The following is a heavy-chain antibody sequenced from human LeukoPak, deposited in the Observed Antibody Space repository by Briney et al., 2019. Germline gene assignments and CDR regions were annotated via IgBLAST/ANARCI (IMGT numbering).Heavy chain of an antibody. J-gene: IGHJ4*02. Sequence: ASVKVSCKASGYTFTSYGISWVRQAPGQGLEWMGWISAYNGNTNCAQKLQGRVTMTTDTSTSTAYMELRSLRSDDTAVYYCARADRGFYGDYVFDYWGQGTLVTVSS. CDR3: ARADRGFYGDYVFDY. CDR1: GYTFTSYG. CDR2: ISAYNGNT. V-gene: IGHV1-18*01. D-gene: IGHD4-17*01.